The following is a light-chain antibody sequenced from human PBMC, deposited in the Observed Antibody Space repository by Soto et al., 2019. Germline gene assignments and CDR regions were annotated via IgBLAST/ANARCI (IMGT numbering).Light chain of an antibody. V-gene: IGKV1-39*01. CDR2: ASS. CDR3: QQSRGTSLT. CDR1: KSFSAY. Sequence: DFKMTKSQSSLSASVGDRVTFTCRASKSFSAYLNWYQQKPGKAPNLLIYASSILQSGVQSRFSGSGSGTDFTLTITSLQPEDFATYYCQQSRGTSLTFGGGTKVEVK. J-gene: IGKJ4*01.